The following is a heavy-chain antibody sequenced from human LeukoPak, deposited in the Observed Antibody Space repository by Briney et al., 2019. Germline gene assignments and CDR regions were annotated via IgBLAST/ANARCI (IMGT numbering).Heavy chain of an antibody. Sequence: GGSLRLSCAASGFTFSSYSMNWVRQAPGKGLEWVSSISSSSSYIYYADSVKGRFTISRDNAKNSLYLQMNSLRAEDTAVYYCARDNRCSGGSCYPYFDYWGQGTLVTVSS. J-gene: IGHJ4*02. CDR1: GFTFSSYS. CDR2: ISSSSSYI. CDR3: ARDNRCSGGSCYPYFDY. D-gene: IGHD2-15*01. V-gene: IGHV3-21*01.